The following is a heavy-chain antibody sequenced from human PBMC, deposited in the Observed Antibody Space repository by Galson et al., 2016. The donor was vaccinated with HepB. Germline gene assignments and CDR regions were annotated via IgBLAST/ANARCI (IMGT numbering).Heavy chain of an antibody. CDR3: ARGRRYSTGGSPY. Sequence: SVKVSCKASGYTFTGYVIQWVRQAPGQGLEWVGAINPNNGGTNSAQKFQGRVTMTRDTSISTAYMELSNLRSDDTAVYYCARGRRYSTGGSPYGRQGTLATVSS. CDR2: INPNNGGT. V-gene: IGHV1-2*02. CDR1: GYTFTGYV. J-gene: IGHJ4*02. D-gene: IGHD2-8*02.